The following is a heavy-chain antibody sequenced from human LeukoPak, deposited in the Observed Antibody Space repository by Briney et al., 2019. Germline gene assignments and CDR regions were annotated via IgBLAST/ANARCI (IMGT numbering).Heavy chain of an antibody. J-gene: IGHJ1*01. D-gene: IGHD6-19*01. CDR1: GGTFSSYA. CDR3: ARGYSSGWYEEYFQH. Sequence: SVKVSCKASGGTFSSYAISWVRQAPGQGLEWMGRIIPILGIANYAQKFQGRVTITADKSTSTAYMELSSLRSEDTAVYYCARGYSSGWYEEYFQHWGQGTLVTVSS. CDR2: IIPILGIA. V-gene: IGHV1-69*04.